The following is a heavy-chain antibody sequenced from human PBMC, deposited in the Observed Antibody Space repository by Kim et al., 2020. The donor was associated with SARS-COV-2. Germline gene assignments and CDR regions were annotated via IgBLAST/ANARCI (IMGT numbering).Heavy chain of an antibody. CDR2: INGYNGHL. J-gene: IGHJ5*02. CDR3: ARGGQVSRWFDP. D-gene: IGHD2-8*01. Sequence: ASVKVSCKASEDVFTNYDITWVRQATGQGLEWMGWINGYNGHLNYAQKFLGRVIMTRDTSTNTVYMELRSLRFDDTAVYYCARGGQVSRWFDPWGQGTLV. V-gene: IGHV1-18*04. CDR1: EDVFTNYD.